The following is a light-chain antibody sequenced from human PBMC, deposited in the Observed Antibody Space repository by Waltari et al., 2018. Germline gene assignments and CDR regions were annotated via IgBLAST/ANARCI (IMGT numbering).Light chain of an antibody. CDR3: AAWDDSLNGRV. Sequence: QSVLTQPPSASGTPGQRVTISCSGSSSHIGSNILHWYQHPPGTAPKLLIYNNNQRPSGVPDRFSGSKSGTSASLAISGLQSEDEADYYCAAWDDSLNGRVFGGGTKLTVL. CDR1: SSHIGSNI. J-gene: IGLJ3*02. V-gene: IGLV1-44*01. CDR2: NNN.